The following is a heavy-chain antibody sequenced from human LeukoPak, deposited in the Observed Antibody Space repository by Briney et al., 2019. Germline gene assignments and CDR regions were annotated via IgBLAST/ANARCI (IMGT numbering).Heavy chain of an antibody. CDR2: IHYSGST. CDR3: ARPLASGWYSWFDP. CDR1: GDSISSGSYS. Sequence: PSETLSLTCTVSGDSISSGSYSWGWIRQPPGKGLEWIGSIHYSGSTCYNPSLNSRGTISVDTPKNQFSLKLSSVTAADTAVYYCARPLASGWYSWFDPWGQGTLVTVSS. V-gene: IGHV4-39*01. D-gene: IGHD6-19*01. J-gene: IGHJ5*02.